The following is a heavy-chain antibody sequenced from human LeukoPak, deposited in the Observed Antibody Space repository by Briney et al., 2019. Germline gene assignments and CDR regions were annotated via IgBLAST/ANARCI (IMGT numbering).Heavy chain of an antibody. CDR1: GGSISSSSYY. D-gene: IGHD1-26*01. J-gene: IGHJ4*02. CDR2: IYYTGGT. Sequence: SETLSLTCTVSGGSISSSSYYWGWIRQPPGRGLEWIGSIYYTGGTLYNPSLKSRVSMSVDTSTNQFSLKLTSVTAADTAVYYCARDRSTNYFDYWGQGTLVTVSS. V-gene: IGHV4-39*07. CDR3: ARDRSTNYFDY.